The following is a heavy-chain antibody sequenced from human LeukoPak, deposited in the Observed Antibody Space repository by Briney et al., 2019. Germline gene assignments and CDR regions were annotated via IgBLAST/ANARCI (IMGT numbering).Heavy chain of an antibody. J-gene: IGHJ6*03. CDR3: AYTSGYDFSSYYYYYMDV. Sequence: GGSLRLSCAASGFIFSSYSMNWVRQAPGKGLDWVSSISSGSSYIYYADSVKGRFTISRDNAKNSLYLQMNSLSAEDTAVYYCAYTSGYDFSSYYYYYMDVWGKGTTVTVSS. D-gene: IGHD5-12*01. CDR1: GFIFSSYS. V-gene: IGHV3-21*01. CDR2: ISSGSSYI.